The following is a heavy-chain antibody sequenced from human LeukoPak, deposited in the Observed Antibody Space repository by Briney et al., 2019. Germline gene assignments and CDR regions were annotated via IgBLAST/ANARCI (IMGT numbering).Heavy chain of an antibody. CDR2: IYYSGST. D-gene: IGHD2-15*01. V-gene: IGHV4-39*02. J-gene: IGHJ5*02. CDR1: GGSITSGSYY. CDR3: ARVSCSGGACPFGSWFDP. Sequence: PSETLSLTCTVSGGSITSGSYYWGWIRQPPGKGLEWLGSIYYSGSTYYNPSLKSRVTISVDTSNKLFPQKLSSVTAADTAVYYCARVSCSGGACPFGSWFDPWGQGSLVTVSS.